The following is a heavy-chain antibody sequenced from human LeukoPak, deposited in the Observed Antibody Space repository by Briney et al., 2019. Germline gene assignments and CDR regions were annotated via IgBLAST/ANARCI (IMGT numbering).Heavy chain of an antibody. J-gene: IGHJ6*03. CDR3: AREGQDPLNSLPYYYYYYMDV. D-gene: IGHD1-26*01. Sequence: GGSLRLSCAASGFTVSSNYMSWVRQAPGKGLEWVSVIYSGGSTYYADSVKGRFTISRDDSKNSLYLQMNSLKTEDTAVYYCAREGQDPLNSLPYYYYYYMDVWGKGTTVTISS. CDR2: IYSGGST. V-gene: IGHV3-66*01. CDR1: GFTVSSNY.